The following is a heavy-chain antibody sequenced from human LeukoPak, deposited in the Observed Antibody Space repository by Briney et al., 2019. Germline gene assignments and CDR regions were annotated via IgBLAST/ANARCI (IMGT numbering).Heavy chain of an antibody. CDR1: GYSFTSYD. D-gene: IGHD2-21*01. CDR3: AREGGESGFDY. Sequence: ASVKVSCKTSGYSFTSYDINWVRQATGQGLEWMGWMNPNSGNTGSAQKFQGRVTMTRNTSISTAYMELSSLRSEDTAIYYCAREGGESGFDYWGQGTLVTVSS. CDR2: MNPNSGNT. J-gene: IGHJ4*02. V-gene: IGHV1-8*01.